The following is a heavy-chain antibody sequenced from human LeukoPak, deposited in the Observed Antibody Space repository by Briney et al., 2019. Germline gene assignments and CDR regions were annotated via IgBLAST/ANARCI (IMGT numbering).Heavy chain of an antibody. D-gene: IGHD3-22*01. V-gene: IGHV4-59*01. CDR1: GGSISSYY. CDR2: IYYSGST. CDR3: ARADSSGYYVGY. J-gene: IGHJ4*02. Sequence: SETLSLTCTVSGGSISSYYWSWIRQPPGRGLEWIGHIYYSGSTNYNPSLKSRVTISVDTSKNQFSLKLSSVTAADTAVYYCARADSSGYYVGYWGQGTLVTVSS.